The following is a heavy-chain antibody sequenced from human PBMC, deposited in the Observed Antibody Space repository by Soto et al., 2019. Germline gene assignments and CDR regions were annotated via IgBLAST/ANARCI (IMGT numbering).Heavy chain of an antibody. J-gene: IGHJ4*02. Sequence: EVQLVESGGGLIQPGGSLRLSCAASGFTVSSNYMSWVPQAPGKGVEWAPVIYSGGSTYYADSVKGRFTISRDNSKNTLYLQMNSLRAEDTAVYYCARDRNGVDYWGQGTLVTVSS. CDR3: ARDRNGVDY. CDR1: GFTVSSNY. V-gene: IGHV3-53*01. CDR2: IYSGGST. D-gene: IGHD2-8*01.